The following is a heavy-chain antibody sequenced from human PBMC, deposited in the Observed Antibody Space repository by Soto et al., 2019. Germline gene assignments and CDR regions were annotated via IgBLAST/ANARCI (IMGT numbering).Heavy chain of an antibody. Sequence: QVQLVQSGAEVKKPESSVKVSCKAPGGTFSTYAISWVRQAPGQGLEWMGGIIPMFGTANYAQRFQDRVTITADESTNTVYMELSSLRSEDTAVYFSASGIQLWLRRINNGYSGWGQGTLVTVSS. J-gene: IGHJ4*02. CDR2: IIPMFGTA. CDR1: GGTFSTYA. V-gene: IGHV1-69*12. D-gene: IGHD5-18*01. CDR3: ASGIQLWLRRINNGYSG.